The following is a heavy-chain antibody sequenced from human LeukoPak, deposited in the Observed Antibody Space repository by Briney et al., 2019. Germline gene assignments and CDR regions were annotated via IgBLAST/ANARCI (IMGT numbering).Heavy chain of an antibody. D-gene: IGHD2-15*01. CDR1: GYTFNGYF. CDR2: INPSSGVT. Sequence: ASVKVFCNTSGYTFNGYFIHWVRQAAGQGREWMGRINPSSGVTEYAQNFQGRVAMSRDTSISTASMELSWLTSDDTAVYYCAKEMKVCSGGSCYYYMDVWGKGTTVTVSS. CDR3: AKEMKVCSGGSCYYYMDV. V-gene: IGHV1-2*06. J-gene: IGHJ6*03.